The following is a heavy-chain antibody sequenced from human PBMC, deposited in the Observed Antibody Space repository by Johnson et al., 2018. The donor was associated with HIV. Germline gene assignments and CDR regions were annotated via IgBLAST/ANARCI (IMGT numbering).Heavy chain of an antibody. CDR1: GFTFSSSG. CDR3: ARDLYSNSWYQSDAFDV. CDR2: IWYDGTNE. J-gene: IGHJ3*01. V-gene: IGHV3-33*01. D-gene: IGHD6-13*01. Sequence: VQLVESGGGVVQPERSLRLSCAASGFTFSSSGMLWVRQAPGKGLEWVAVIWYDGTNEYSADSVKGRFTISRDNSKNTLYLQMNSLRAEDTAVYYCARDLYSNSWYQSDAFDVWGQGTMVTVSS.